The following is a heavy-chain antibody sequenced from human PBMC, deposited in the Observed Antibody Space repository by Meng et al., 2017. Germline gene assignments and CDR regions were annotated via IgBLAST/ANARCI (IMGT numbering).Heavy chain of an antibody. V-gene: IGHV3-30*01. CDR1: GFTFSSYA. D-gene: IGHD6-6*01. J-gene: IGHJ5*02. CDR2: IYSGGST. CDR3: ARESMYNWFDP. Sequence: QVQLVESGGGVVQPGRSLRLSCAASGFTFSSYAMHWVRQAPGKGLEWVAVIYSGGSTYYADSVKGRFTISRDNSKNTLYLQMNSLRAEDTAVYYCARESMYNWFDPWGQGTLVTVSS.